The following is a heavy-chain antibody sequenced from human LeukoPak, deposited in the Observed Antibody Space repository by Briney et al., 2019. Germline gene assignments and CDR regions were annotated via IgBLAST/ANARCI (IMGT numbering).Heavy chain of an antibody. CDR3: ARDAGGDTAMALNWFDP. D-gene: IGHD5-18*01. Sequence: ASVKVSCKASGGTFSSYAISWVRQAPGHGLEWMGGIIPIFGTANYAQKFQGRVTITADESTSTAYMELSSLRSEDTAVYYCARDAGGDTAMALNWFDPWGQGTLVTVSS. J-gene: IGHJ5*02. V-gene: IGHV1-69*13. CDR2: IIPIFGTA. CDR1: GGTFSSYA.